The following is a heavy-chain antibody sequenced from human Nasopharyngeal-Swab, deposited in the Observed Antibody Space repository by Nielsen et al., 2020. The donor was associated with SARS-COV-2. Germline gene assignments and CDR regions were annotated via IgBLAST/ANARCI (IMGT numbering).Heavy chain of an antibody. CDR2: IWHDGSHE. V-gene: IGHV3-33*01. Sequence: VRQAPGKGLEWVANIWHDGSHENYVDSVKGRFTISRDNSKNTLYLQMNSLRAEDTAVYYCARDLGSTFYYFDYWGQGTLVTVSS. CDR3: ARDLGSTFYYFDY. J-gene: IGHJ4*02. D-gene: IGHD3-10*01.